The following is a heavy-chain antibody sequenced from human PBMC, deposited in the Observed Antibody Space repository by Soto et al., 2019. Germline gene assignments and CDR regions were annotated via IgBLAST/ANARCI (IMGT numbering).Heavy chain of an antibody. Sequence: ASVKVSCKASGYTFTSYAMHWVRQAPGQRLEWMGWINAGNGNTKYSQKYQGRVTITRDTSASTAYMELSSLRSEDTVVYYCAGGPYGSGSYSYTEFDYWGQGTLVTVSS. J-gene: IGHJ4*02. D-gene: IGHD3-10*01. CDR3: AGGPYGSGSYSYTEFDY. V-gene: IGHV1-3*01. CDR1: GYTFTSYA. CDR2: INAGNGNT.